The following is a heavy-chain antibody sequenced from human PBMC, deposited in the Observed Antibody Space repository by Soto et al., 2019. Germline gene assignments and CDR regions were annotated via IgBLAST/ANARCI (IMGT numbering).Heavy chain of an antibody. Sequence: QVQLVQSGAAVKKPGSSVRVSCTPSGGNFRSYPISWVRQAPGHGLEWMGRIVPVTGMTRYAQKCQGRLTITAVTSTTTAYRELSSLTSEDSGVYFCSSGVASLVDSWCQGTQVTVSS. CDR1: GGNFRSYP. D-gene: IGHD2-15*01. J-gene: IGHJ4*02. V-gene: IGHV1-69*02. CDR2: IVPVTGMT. CDR3: SSGVASLVDS.